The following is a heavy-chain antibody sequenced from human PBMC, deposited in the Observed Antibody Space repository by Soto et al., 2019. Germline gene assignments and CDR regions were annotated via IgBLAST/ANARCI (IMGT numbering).Heavy chain of an antibody. CDR2: INPSGGST. Sequence: ASVKVSCKASGYTFTSYYMHWVRQAPGQGLECMVIINPSGGSTSYAQKFQGRVTMTRDTSTSTVYMELSSLRSEDTAVYYCARDWQQLIKSPGIAVAGDFDYWGQGTLVTVYS. D-gene: IGHD6-19*01. V-gene: IGHV1-46*01. CDR3: ARDWQQLIKSPGIAVAGDFDY. CDR1: GYTFTSYY. J-gene: IGHJ4*02.